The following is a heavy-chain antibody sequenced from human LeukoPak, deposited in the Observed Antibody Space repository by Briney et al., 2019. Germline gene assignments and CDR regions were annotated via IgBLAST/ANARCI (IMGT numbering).Heavy chain of an antibody. CDR3: AKEVVGP. D-gene: IGHD1-26*01. CDR1: GGSISSSIYY. V-gene: IGHV4-39*07. Sequence: SETLSLTCTVSGGSISSSIYYWGWICQPPGKGLEWIGSIFYSGSTYYNSSLKSRVIISVDTSKNQLSLKLTSVTAADTAVYYCAKEVVGPWGQGTLVAVSS. J-gene: IGHJ5*02. CDR2: IFYSGST.